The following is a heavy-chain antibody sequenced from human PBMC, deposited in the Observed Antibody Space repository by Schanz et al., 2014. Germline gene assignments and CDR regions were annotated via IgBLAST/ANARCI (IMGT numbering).Heavy chain of an antibody. J-gene: IGHJ4*02. V-gene: IGHV3-33*01. CDR3: ARGAERWLQLLFFDY. Sequence: LVESGGGVVQPGRSLRLSCAASGFTFSSYGMHWVRQVPGKGLEWVAVVCYDGSKKYYADSVKGRFTTSRDNSKNTMYLQMNSLRAEDTAVYYCARGAERWLQLLFFDYWGQGTLVTVSS. D-gene: IGHD5-12*01. CDR2: VCYDGSKK. CDR1: GFTFSSYG.